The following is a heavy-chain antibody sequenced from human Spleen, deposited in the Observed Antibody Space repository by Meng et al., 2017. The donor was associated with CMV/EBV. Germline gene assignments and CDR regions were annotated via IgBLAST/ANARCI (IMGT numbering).Heavy chain of an antibody. CDR1: GGTFSNYA. CDR3: ARDSGELGSEYFDY. D-gene: IGHD7-27*01. Sequence: KASGGTFSNYAISWVRQAPGQGLEWMGGIIPIFGTANYAQKFQGRVTITTDESTSTAYMELSSLRSEDTAVYYCARDSGELGSEYFDYWGQGTLVTVSS. J-gene: IGHJ4*02. V-gene: IGHV1-69*05. CDR2: IIPIFGTA.